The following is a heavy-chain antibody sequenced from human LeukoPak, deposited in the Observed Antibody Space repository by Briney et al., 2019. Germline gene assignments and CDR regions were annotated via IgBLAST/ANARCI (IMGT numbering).Heavy chain of an antibody. CDR2: ISWNSGSI. Sequence: PGRSLRLSCAASGFTFDDYAMHWVRQAPGKGLEWVSGISWNSGSIGYADSVKGRFTISRDNAENSLYLQMNSLRAEDTAVYYCARQAGVTWGQGTLVTVSS. V-gene: IGHV3-9*01. D-gene: IGHD6-19*01. J-gene: IGHJ5*02. CDR1: GFTFDDYA. CDR3: ARQAGVT.